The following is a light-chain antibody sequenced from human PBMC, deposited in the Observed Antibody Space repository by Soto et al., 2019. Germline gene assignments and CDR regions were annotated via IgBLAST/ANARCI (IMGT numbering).Light chain of an antibody. Sequence: DIVMTQSPATLSVSPGERATLSCRASQSIRTDLAWYQQKSGQGPRLLIYDASTRATGIPARFSGSGSGTEFTLTISSLQSEDFAVYYCQQYNNWPPWTFXQGTKV. CDR3: QQYNNWPPWT. V-gene: IGKV3D-15*01. J-gene: IGKJ1*01. CDR2: DAS. CDR1: QSIRTD.